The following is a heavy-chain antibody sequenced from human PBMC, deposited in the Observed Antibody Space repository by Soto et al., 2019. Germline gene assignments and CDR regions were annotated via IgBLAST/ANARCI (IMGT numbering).Heavy chain of an antibody. Sequence: SETLSLTCTVSGGSISSGGYYWSWIRQHPGKGLEWIGYIYYSGSTYYNPSLKSRVTISVDTSKNQFSLKLSSVTAADTAVYYCARVRTYYYDSSGYWAPYYFDYWGQGTLVTVSS. CDR1: GGSISSGGYY. CDR3: ARVRTYYYDSSGYWAPYYFDY. CDR2: IYYSGST. V-gene: IGHV4-31*03. D-gene: IGHD3-22*01. J-gene: IGHJ4*02.